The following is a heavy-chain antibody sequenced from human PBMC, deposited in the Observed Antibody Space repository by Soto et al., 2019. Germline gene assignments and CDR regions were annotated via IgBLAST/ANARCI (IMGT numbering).Heavy chain of an antibody. CDR3: AKDNTHCSGGSCFGCDY. Sequence: QVQLVESGGGVVQPGRSLRLSCAASGFTFSSYGMHWVRQAPGKGLEWVAVISYDGSNKDYADSVKGRFTISRDNSKNTLYLQMNSLRDEDTAVYYCAKDNTHCSGGSCFGCDYWGQGTLATVSS. V-gene: IGHV3-30*18. J-gene: IGHJ4*02. CDR1: GFTFSSYG. CDR2: ISYDGSNK. D-gene: IGHD2-15*01.